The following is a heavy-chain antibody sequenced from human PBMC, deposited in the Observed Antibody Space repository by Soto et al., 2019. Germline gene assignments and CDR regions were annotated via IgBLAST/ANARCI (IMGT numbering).Heavy chain of an antibody. CDR3: ARVAGISYYNHMDV. Sequence: QVHLQESGPGLVRPSETLSLTCTVSGVSLKTYYWSWIRLPPGGGLEWIGYIFSSGSPNYNPSLRSRVTMSVETSNNQFSLKMSSVTAADTAVYYCARVAGISYYNHMDVWGNGTTVTVSS. CDR1: GVSLKTYY. CDR2: IFSSGSP. D-gene: IGHD1-20*01. J-gene: IGHJ6*03. V-gene: IGHV4-59*01.